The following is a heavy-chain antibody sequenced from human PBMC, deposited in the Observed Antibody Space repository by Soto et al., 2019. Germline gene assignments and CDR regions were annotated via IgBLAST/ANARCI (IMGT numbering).Heavy chain of an antibody. J-gene: IGHJ4*02. CDR3: ARGSDYDFWSGYSDH. CDR1: GYTFTSYG. D-gene: IGHD3-3*01. Sequence: ASVKVSCKASGYTFTSYGISWVRQAPGQGLEWMGWISAYNGNTNYAQKLQGRVTMTTDTSTSTAYMELRSLRSDDTAVYYCARGSDYDFWSGYSDHWGQGTLVTAPQ. CDR2: ISAYNGNT. V-gene: IGHV1-18*01.